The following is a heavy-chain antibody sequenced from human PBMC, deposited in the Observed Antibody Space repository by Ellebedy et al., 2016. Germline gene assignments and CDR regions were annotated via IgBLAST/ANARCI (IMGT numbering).Heavy chain of an antibody. CDR2: INAGNGKT. J-gene: IGHJ4*02. CDR3: AKAGRDNSGWYVDY. V-gene: IGHV1-3*01. CDR1: GYTFTSYA. Sequence: ASVKVSCKASGYTFTSYAIHWVRQAPGQRLEWMGWINAGNGKTKYSQKFQGRVTMIRDTSASTGYMELSSLRSEDTAVYYCAKAGRDNSGWYVDYWGQGTLVTVSS. D-gene: IGHD6-19*01.